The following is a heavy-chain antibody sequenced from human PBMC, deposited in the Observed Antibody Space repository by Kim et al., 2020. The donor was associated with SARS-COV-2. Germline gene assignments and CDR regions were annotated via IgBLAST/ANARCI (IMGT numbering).Heavy chain of an antibody. CDR3: ARDNYYDSSGYYARFYYYYYGMDV. CDR2: IWYDGSNK. D-gene: IGHD3-22*01. CDR1: GFTFSSYG. J-gene: IGHJ6*02. Sequence: GGSLRLSCAASGFTFSSYGMHWVRQAPGKGLEWVAVIWYDGSNKYYADSVKGRFTISRDNSKNTLYLQMNSLRAEDTAVYYCARDNYYDSSGYYARFYYYYYGMDVWGQGTTVTVSS. V-gene: IGHV3-33*01.